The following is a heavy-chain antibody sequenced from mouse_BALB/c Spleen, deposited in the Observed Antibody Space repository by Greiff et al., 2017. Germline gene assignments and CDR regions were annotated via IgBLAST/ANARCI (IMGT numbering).Heavy chain of an antibody. J-gene: IGHJ2*01. CDR1: GYAFTNYL. CDR3: ARGNYGYSY. D-gene: IGHD1-2*01. Sequence: VQLQQSGAELVRPGTSVKVSCKASGYAFTNYLIEWVKQRPGQGLEWIGAINPGSGGTNYNEKFKGKAPLTADKSSSTAYMQLSSLTSDDSAVYFCARGNYGYSYWGQGTTLTVSS. CDR2: INPGSGGT. V-gene: IGHV1-54*01.